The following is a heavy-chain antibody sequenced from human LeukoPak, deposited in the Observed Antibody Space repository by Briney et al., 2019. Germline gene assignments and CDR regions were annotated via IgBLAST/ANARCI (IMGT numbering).Heavy chain of an antibody. CDR3: ARAPIVGATHFDY. Sequence: ASVKVSCKASGYTFAGYYMHWVRQAPGQGLEWMGWINPNSGGTNYAQKLQGRVTMTTDTSTSTAYMELRSLRSDETAVYYCARAPIVGATHFDYWGQGTLVTVSS. CDR2: INPNSGGT. CDR1: GYTFAGYY. D-gene: IGHD1-26*01. J-gene: IGHJ4*02. V-gene: IGHV1-2*02.